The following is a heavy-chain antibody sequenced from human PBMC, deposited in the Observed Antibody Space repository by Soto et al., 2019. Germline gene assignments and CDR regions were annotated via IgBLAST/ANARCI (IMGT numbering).Heavy chain of an antibody. CDR2: IYWDDDK. J-gene: IGHJ3*02. CDR3: AQTRPYSSGWDGDAFDI. D-gene: IGHD6-19*01. CDR1: GFSLSTSGVG. V-gene: IGHV2-5*02. Sequence: QITLKESGPTLVKPTQTLTLTCTFSGFSLSTSGVGVGWIRQPPGKALEWLALIYWDDDKRYSPSLKSRLTITKDTPKNLGILTRTNIDPVDTATYYGAQTRPYSSGWDGDAFDIWGQGTMVTVSS.